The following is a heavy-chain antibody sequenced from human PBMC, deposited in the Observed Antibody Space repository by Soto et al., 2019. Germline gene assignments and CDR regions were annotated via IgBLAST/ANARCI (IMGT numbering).Heavy chain of an antibody. CDR2: IYSGGST. V-gene: IGHV3-53*01. CDR1: GFTVSSNY. Sequence: PGGSLRLSCAASGFTVSSNYMSWVRQAPGKGLEWVSVIYSGGSTYYADSVKGRFTISRDNSKNTLYLQMNSLRAEDTAVYYCASERYSYAFSYSYGMDVWGQGTTVTVSS. J-gene: IGHJ6*02. D-gene: IGHD5-18*01. CDR3: ASERYSYAFSYSYGMDV.